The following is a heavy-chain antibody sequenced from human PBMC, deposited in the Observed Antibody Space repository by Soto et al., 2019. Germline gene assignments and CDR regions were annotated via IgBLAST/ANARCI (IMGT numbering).Heavy chain of an antibody. CDR2: FDPEDGET. D-gene: IGHD1-26*01. V-gene: IGHV1-24*01. Sequence: XAGKVSCKVSGCTLTELSMHWVRQAPGKGLEWMGGFDPEDGETIYAQKFQGRVTMTEDTSTDTAYMELSSLRSEDTAVYYCATVKIPVGAPRKGFDYWGQGTLVTVSS. CDR3: ATVKIPVGAPRKGFDY. CDR1: GCTLTELS. J-gene: IGHJ4*02.